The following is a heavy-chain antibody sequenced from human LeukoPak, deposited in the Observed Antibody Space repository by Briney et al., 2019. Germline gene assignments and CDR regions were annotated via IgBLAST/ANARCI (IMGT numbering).Heavy chain of an antibody. CDR3: ARERYSSGWYDY. V-gene: IGHV4-59*01. J-gene: IGHJ4*02. Sequence: SETLSLTCTVSGGSIGSCYWSWIRQPPGKGLEWIGYIYYSGSTNYNPSLKSRVTISVDTSKNQFSLKLSSVTAADTAVYYCARERYSSGWYDYWGQGTLVTVSS. D-gene: IGHD6-19*01. CDR1: GGSIGSCY. CDR2: IYYSGST.